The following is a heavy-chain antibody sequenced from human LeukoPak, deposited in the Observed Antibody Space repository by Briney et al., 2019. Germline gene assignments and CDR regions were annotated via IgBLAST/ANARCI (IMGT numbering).Heavy chain of an antibody. D-gene: IGHD3-3*01. V-gene: IGHV1-18*01. CDR3: ARAYDFWSGYYRAYFDY. CDR2: ISAYNGNT. CDR1: GYTFTSYG. J-gene: IGHJ4*02. Sequence: ASVKVSCKASGYTFTSYGISWVRQAPGQGLEWTGWISAYNGNTNYAQKLQGRVTMTTDTSTSTAYMELRSLRSDDTAVYYCARAYDFWSGYYRAYFDYWGQGTLVTVSS.